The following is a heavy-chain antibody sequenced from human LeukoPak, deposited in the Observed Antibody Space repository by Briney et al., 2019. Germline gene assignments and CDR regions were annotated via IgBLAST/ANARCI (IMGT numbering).Heavy chain of an antibody. CDR3: TRGYVGIDY. CDR2: IYSDGSST. J-gene: IGHJ4*02. CDR1: GFTFSSYW. Sequence: PGGSLRLSCAASGFTFSSYWMHWVRQTPEKGLEWVSRIYSDGSSTIYADSVKGRFTISRDNAKKMLFLQMNSLRAEDTAVYYCTRGYVGIDYWGQGTLVTVSS. V-gene: IGHV3-74*01. D-gene: IGHD5-12*01.